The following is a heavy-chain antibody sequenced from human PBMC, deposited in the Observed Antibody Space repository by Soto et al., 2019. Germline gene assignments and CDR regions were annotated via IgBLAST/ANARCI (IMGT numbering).Heavy chain of an antibody. J-gene: IGHJ5*02. D-gene: IGHD6-13*01. CDR1: GFTFGDYA. CDR2: IRSKAYGGTT. V-gene: IGHV3-49*03. CDR3: TRQYSSSWYGWWFDP. Sequence: LRLSCTASGFTFGDYAMSWFRQAPGKGLEWVGFIRSKAYGGTTEYAASVKGRFTISRDDSKSIAYLQMNSLKTEDTAVYYCTRQYSSSWYGWWFDPWGQGTLVTVSS.